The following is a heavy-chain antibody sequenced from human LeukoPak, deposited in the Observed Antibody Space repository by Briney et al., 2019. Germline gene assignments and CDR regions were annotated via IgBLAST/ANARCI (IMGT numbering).Heavy chain of an antibody. Sequence: ASVKVSCKASGYTFTGYYIHWVRQAPGQGLEWMGWINPNSGGTNYAQKFQGRVTMTRDTSISTAYMELSRLRSDDTAVYYCARDSGRSSGPTWSYFYYMDVWGKGTTVTVSS. CDR1: GYTFTGYY. D-gene: IGHD6-19*01. V-gene: IGHV1-2*02. CDR2: INPNSGGT. CDR3: ARDSGRSSGPTWSYFYYMDV. J-gene: IGHJ6*03.